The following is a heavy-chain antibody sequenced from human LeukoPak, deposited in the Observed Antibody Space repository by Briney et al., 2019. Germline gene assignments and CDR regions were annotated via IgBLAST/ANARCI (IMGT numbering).Heavy chain of an antibody. CDR2: ISSTSSYT. D-gene: IGHD5-18*01. V-gene: IGHV3-11*03. Sequence: GGSLRFSCAASGFTFSDYYRSLIRQAPGKGLEWVSYISSTSSYTNYADSVKGRFTISRDNAKNSLYLQMNSLRAEDTAVYYCARSNRGAIQLPSYRGQGTLVTVSS. CDR3: ARSNRGAIQLPSY. CDR1: GFTFSDYY. J-gene: IGHJ4*02.